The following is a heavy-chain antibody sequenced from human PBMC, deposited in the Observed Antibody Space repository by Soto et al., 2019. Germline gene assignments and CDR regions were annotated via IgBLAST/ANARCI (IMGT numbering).Heavy chain of an antibody. J-gene: IGHJ4*02. D-gene: IGHD1-1*01. CDR3: ARGRYGDY. Sequence: QVHLVQSGAEVKKPGASVKVSCKGSGYAFTTYGITRVRQAPGQGLEWMGWISAHNGNTNYAQKLQGRVTVTRDTSTSTAYMELRSLRSDDTAVYYCARGRYGDYWGQGALVNVSS. V-gene: IGHV1-18*01. CDR1: GYAFTTYG. CDR2: ISAHNGNT.